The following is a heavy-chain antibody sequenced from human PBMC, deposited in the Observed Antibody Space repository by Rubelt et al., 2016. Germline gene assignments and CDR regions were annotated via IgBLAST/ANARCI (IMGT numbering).Heavy chain of an antibody. V-gene: IGHV4-34*01. CDR1: GGSFSGYY. J-gene: IGHJ5*02. Sequence: QVQLQQWGAGLLKPSETLSLTCAVYGGSFSGYYWSWIRQPPGKGLEWIGEINHCGSTNYNPSLKSRVTISVETSKNQVSRKLSSVTAADTAVYYCARRYGDYGTDPWGQGTLVTVSS. CDR2: INHCGST. D-gene: IGHD4-17*01. CDR3: ARRYGDYGTDP.